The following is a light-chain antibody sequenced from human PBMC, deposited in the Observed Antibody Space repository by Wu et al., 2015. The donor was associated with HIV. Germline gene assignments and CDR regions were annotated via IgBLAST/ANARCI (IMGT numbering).Light chain of an antibody. CDR2: GAS. V-gene: IGKV3-15*01. CDR1: QSVSSN. CDR3: QQYNNWPLT. J-gene: IGKJ1*01. Sequence: EIVMTQSPATLSVSPGERATLSCRASQSVSSNLAWYQQKPGQAPRLLIYGASTEATGVPGRFSGRGSGTDFTLTISGLQSEDFAVYYCQQYNNWPLTFGQGTKVDLK.